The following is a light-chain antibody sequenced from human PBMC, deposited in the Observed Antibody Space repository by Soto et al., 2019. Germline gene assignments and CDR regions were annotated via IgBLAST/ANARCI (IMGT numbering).Light chain of an antibody. CDR2: AAS. CDR3: QQSYSTHLT. CDR1: QSISSY. Sequence: DIQMTQSPSSLSASVGDRVTITCRARQSISSYLNWYQQKPGKAPKLLIDAASSLQSGVPSRFRDSGSGTDFTRTINSLQPEDFATYYCQQSYSTHLTFGGGTKVEIK. V-gene: IGKV1-39*01. J-gene: IGKJ4*01.